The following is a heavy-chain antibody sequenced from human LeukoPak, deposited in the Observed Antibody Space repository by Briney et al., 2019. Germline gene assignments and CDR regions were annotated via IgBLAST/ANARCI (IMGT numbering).Heavy chain of an antibody. D-gene: IGHD4-17*01. CDR2: IYYSGST. CDR3: ASLDYGDYGAYFDY. V-gene: IGHV4-59*01. J-gene: IGHJ4*02. Sequence: SETLSLTCTVSGGSISSYYWSWIRQPPGKGLEWIGYIYYSGSTNYNPSLKSRVTISVDTSKNQFSLKLSSVTAADTAVYYCASLDYGDYGAYFDYWGQGTLVTVSS. CDR1: GGSISSYY.